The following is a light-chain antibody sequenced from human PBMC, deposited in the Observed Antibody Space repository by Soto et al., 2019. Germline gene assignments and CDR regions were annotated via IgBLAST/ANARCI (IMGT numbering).Light chain of an antibody. CDR1: QSVWGTY. V-gene: IGKV3-20*01. J-gene: IGKJ3*01. CDR2: GAS. CDR3: QQYGGSPFT. Sequence: IVLTQSPGTLSLSPGERATLSCRASQSVWGTYLAWYQHKPGQAPRLLIYGASNRASGIPHRFSGSGSGTDFTRNISRLEPEDFAVYYCQQYGGSPFTFGPGNKVDIK.